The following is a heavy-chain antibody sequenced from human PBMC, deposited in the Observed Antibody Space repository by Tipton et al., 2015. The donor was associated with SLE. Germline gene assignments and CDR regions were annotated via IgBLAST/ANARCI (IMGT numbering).Heavy chain of an antibody. Sequence: GSLRLSCAASGFTFSTYSMNWVRQAPGKGLEWVSYISSSSSTIYYADSVKGRFTISRDNAKNSLYLQMNSLRAEDTAVYYCAKDIENGDYGYAFDIWGQGTMVTVSS. D-gene: IGHD4-17*01. CDR3: AKDIENGDYGYAFDI. CDR1: GFTFSTYS. V-gene: IGHV3-48*01. J-gene: IGHJ3*02. CDR2: ISSSSSTI.